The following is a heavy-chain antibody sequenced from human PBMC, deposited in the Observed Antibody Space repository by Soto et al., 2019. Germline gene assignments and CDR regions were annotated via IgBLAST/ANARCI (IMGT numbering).Heavy chain of an antibody. CDR2: VYYSGSA. V-gene: IGHV4-39*01. CDR3: ARHAPTGDLGSGYSDY. Sequence: PSETLSLTCTVSGGSLSNSIYYWGWIRQPPGKGLEWIGTVYYSGSAYYNPSLRSRVTISVDTSKNQFSLKLTSVTAADTAVYYCARHAPTGDLGSGYSDYWGHGSLVTVSS. CDR1: GGSLSNSIYY. D-gene: IGHD7-27*01. J-gene: IGHJ4*01.